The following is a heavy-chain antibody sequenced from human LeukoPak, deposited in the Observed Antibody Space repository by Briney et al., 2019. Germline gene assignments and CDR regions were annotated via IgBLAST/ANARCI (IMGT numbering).Heavy chain of an antibody. Sequence: GASVTVSFKASGYTFTIYGISWVRQAPGQGGEGMGGIIAIFGTANYAQKFQGRVTITADKSTSTAYMELSSLRSEDTAVYYCARVRVYIAPDYYDSSDEPPLDAFDIWGQGTMVTVSS. J-gene: IGHJ3*02. CDR2: IIAIFGTA. CDR3: ARVRVYIAPDYYDSSDEPPLDAFDI. V-gene: IGHV1-69*06. CDR1: GYTFTIYG. D-gene: IGHD3-22*01.